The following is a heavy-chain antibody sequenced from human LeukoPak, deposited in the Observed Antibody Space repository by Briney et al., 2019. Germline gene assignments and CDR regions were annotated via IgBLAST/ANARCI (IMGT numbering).Heavy chain of an antibody. Sequence: GGSLRLSCAASGFTFSSSWMSWVRQAPGKGLEWVANIRQDGSDKYYMESVKGRFTISRDNANSSLYLQMNSLRAEDTAVYYCARDLFLSGIPAAGVFDYWGQGTLVTVSS. D-gene: IGHD6-25*01. CDR3: ARDLFLSGIPAAGVFDY. CDR1: GFTFSSSW. J-gene: IGHJ4*02. V-gene: IGHV3-7*01. CDR2: IRQDGSDK.